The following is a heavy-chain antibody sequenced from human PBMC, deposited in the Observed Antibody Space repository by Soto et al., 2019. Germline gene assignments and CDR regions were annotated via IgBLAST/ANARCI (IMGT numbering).Heavy chain of an antibody. CDR3: ARGSWLYGLGSYYQPYYFDY. CDR1: GGSISSGGYS. D-gene: IGHD3-10*01. V-gene: IGHV4-30-2*01. CDR2: IYHSGST. Sequence: PSETLSLTCAVSGGSISSGGYSWSWIRQPPGKGLEWIGYIYHSGSTYYNPSLKSRVTISVDRSKNQFSLKLSSVTAADTAVYYCARGSWLYGLGSYYQPYYFDYWGQRTLVTVSS. J-gene: IGHJ4*02.